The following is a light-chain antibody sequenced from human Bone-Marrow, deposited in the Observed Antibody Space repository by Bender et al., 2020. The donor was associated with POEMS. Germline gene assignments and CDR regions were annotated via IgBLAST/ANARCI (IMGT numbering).Light chain of an antibody. J-gene: IGLJ7*01. CDR3: VSYTGQPRATPSVTV. Sequence: QSALTQPASVSGSPGQTITISCSGVSSDIGGDNFVSWYQHHSGKAPKLTIYDVFNRPSGVSGRFSGSRSSNTASLTISGLQAEDEADYYCVSYTGQPRATPSVTVF. CDR1: SSDIGGDNF. CDR2: DVF. V-gene: IGLV2-14*03.